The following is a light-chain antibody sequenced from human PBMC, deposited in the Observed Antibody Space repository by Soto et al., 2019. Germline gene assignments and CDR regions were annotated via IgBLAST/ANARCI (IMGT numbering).Light chain of an antibody. Sequence: EIVLTQAPGPLSVSPGERATLSCRASQSVSSRYLAWYQQKPGHSPRLLIYGASISATGIPDRFSGIGSGKDFSLTIIRLEPDDFAGYYCQQYDSYPLTYGGGTKVEIK. CDR1: QSVSSRY. V-gene: IGKV3-20*01. CDR2: GAS. CDR3: QQYDSYPLT. J-gene: IGKJ4*01.